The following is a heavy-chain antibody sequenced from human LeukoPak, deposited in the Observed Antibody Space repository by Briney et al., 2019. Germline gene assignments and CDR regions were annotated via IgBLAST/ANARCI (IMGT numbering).Heavy chain of an antibody. V-gene: IGHV3-7*01. J-gene: IGHJ4*02. CDR1: GFTLSSWW. CDR2: IKEDGSET. CDR3: ARPRAWSYFDF. D-gene: IGHD6-19*01. Sequence: PGGSLRLSCVASGFTLSSWWMSWVRQAPGKGLEWVANIKEDGSETSYVDSVKGRFSISRDNAKNSFYLQMNSLRAEDTAVYYCARPRAWSYFDFWGQGTLVTVSS.